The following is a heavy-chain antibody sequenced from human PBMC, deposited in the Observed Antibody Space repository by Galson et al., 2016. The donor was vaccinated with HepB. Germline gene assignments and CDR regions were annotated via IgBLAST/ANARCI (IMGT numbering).Heavy chain of an antibody. Sequence: QVQLQESGPGLVKPSETLSLTCTVSGGSISSGTYYWGWIRQPPGKGLEWIGTIYSGGRTYYNPSLMSRLTISVDTSKNPFSRRLSSVTAADTAVYYCARHGRTAAVEFDYWGQGTLVTVSS. CDR2: IYSGGRT. J-gene: IGHJ4*02. CDR3: ARHGRTAAVEFDY. CDR1: GGSISSGTYY. D-gene: IGHD6-13*01. V-gene: IGHV4-39*01.